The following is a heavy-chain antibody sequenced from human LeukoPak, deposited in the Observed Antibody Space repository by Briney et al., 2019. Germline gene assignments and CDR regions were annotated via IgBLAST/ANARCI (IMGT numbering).Heavy chain of an antibody. CDR3: ARDRRPYYYDSSGTGGFDY. V-gene: IGHV3-30*04. CDR2: ISYDGSNK. D-gene: IGHD3-22*01. J-gene: IGHJ4*02. CDR1: GFTFSSYA. Sequence: PGRSLRLSCAASGFTFSSYAMHWVRQAPGKGLEWVAVISYDGSNKYYADSVKGRFTISRDNSKNTLYLQMNSLRAEDTAVYYCARDRRPYYYDSSGTGGFDYWGQGTLVTVSS.